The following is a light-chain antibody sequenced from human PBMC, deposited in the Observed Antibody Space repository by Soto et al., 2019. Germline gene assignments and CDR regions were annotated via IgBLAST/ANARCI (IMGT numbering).Light chain of an antibody. V-gene: IGLV2-11*01. CDR2: DVN. CDR1: SSDVGGYNY. Sequence: QSALTQPRSVSGSPGQSVTISCTGTSSDVGGYNYVSWFQQHPGKAPTLILYDVNKRPSGVSDRFSGSKSGNTASLTISGLQAVDEADYYCSSYTSSSTNVFGTGTTVTVL. CDR3: SSYTSSSTNV. J-gene: IGLJ1*01.